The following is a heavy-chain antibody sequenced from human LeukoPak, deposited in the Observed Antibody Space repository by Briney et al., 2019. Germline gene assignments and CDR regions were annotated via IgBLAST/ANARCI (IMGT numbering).Heavy chain of an antibody. CDR1: GGTFISYA. Sequence: SVKVSCKASGGTFISYAISWVRQAPGQGLEWMGGIIPIFGTAHYAQKFQGRVTITADESTSTAYMELSSLRSEDTAVYYCARATRYCSSTSCRYGMDVWGQGTTVTVSS. D-gene: IGHD2-2*01. CDR2: IIPIFGTA. J-gene: IGHJ6*02. CDR3: ARATRYCSSTSCRYGMDV. V-gene: IGHV1-69*13.